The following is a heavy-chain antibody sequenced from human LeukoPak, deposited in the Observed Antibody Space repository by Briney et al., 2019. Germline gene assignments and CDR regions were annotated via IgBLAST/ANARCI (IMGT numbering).Heavy chain of an antibody. V-gene: IGHV3-30*18. D-gene: IGHD3-10*01. J-gene: IGHJ3*02. Sequence: PGGSLRLSCAASGFTFSSYGIHWVRQAPGKGLGWVAIISYDGSNKYYADSVKGRFTISRDNSKNTLYLQMNSLRAEDTAVYYCAKLYAGGSGSYYLDAFDIWGQGTMVTVSS. CDR2: ISYDGSNK. CDR1: GFTFSSYG. CDR3: AKLYAGGSGSYYLDAFDI.